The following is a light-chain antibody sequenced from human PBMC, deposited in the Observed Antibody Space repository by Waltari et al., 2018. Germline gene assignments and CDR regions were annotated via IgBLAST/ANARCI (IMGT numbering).Light chain of an antibody. V-gene: IGKV4-1*01. CDR3: QQYYSTPFT. Sequence: DIVMTQSPDSLAVSLGERATINCKSTPSILWSSNNRNYLAWYHQRPGQPPKLLIYWASTRESGVPDRFSGSGSGTDFTLTISSLQAEDVGVYYCQQYYSTPFTFGPGTKVDI. CDR2: WAS. CDR1: PSILWSSNNRNY. J-gene: IGKJ3*01.